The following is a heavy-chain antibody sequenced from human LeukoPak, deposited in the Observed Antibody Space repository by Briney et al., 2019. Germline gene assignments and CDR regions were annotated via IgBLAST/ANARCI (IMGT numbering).Heavy chain of an antibody. CDR1: GGSISSGSYY. D-gene: IGHD3-22*01. Sequence: SETLSLTCTVSGGSISSGSYYWSWIRQPAGKGLEWIGRIYTSGSTNYNPSLKSRVTISVDTSKNQFSLKLSSVTAADTAVYYCARSRDSYDSSGYHDYWGQGTLVTVSS. V-gene: IGHV4-61*02. J-gene: IGHJ4*02. CDR3: ARSRDSYDSSGYHDY. CDR2: IYTSGST.